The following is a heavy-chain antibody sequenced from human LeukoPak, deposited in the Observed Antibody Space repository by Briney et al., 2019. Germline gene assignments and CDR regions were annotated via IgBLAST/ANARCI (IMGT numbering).Heavy chain of an antibody. V-gene: IGHV4-34*01. CDR1: GGSFSGYY. J-gene: IGHJ3*02. CDR3: AILWFGEAHALDI. CDR2: INHSGST. D-gene: IGHD3-10*01. Sequence: PSETLSLTCAVYGGSFSGYYWSWIRQPPGKGLEWIGEINHSGSTNYNPSLKSRVTISVDTSKNQFSLKLSSVTAADTAVYYCAILWFGEAHALDIWGQGTMVTVSS.